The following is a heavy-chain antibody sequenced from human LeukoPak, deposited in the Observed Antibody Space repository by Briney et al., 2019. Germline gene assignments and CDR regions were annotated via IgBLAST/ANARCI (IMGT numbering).Heavy chain of an antibody. CDR2: ISGTSDST. CDR3: AKHLWRDLVSFGEGYYFGY. D-gene: IGHD3-10*01. V-gene: IGHV3-23*01. CDR1: GFTFSSYA. J-gene: IGHJ4*02. Sequence: GGSLRLSCAASGFTFSSYAMSWVRQAPGKGLECVSIISGTSDSTYYADSVKGRFTISRDNSKNTLYLQMNSLRVDDTAVYYCAKHLWRDLVSFGEGYYFGYWGQGILVTVSS.